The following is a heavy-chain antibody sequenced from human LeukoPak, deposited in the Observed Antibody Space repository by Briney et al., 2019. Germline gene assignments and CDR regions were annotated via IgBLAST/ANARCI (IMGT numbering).Heavy chain of an antibody. D-gene: IGHD1-26*01. J-gene: IGHJ4*02. CDR1: GGTFSSYA. Sequence: ASVKVSCKASGGTFSSYAISWVRQAPGQGLEWMGGIIPIFGTANYAQKFQGRVTITADESTSTAYIELSSLRSEDTAVYYCARDRTLGEPGFDYWGQGTLVTVSS. CDR3: ARDRTLGEPGFDY. V-gene: IGHV1-69*01. CDR2: IIPIFGTA.